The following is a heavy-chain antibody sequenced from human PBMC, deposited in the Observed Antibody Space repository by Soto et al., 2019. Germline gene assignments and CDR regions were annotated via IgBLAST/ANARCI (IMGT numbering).Heavy chain of an antibody. CDR2: INHSGST. J-gene: IGHJ4*02. Sequence: SETLSLTCAVYGGSFSGYYWSWIRQPPGKGLEWIGEINHSGSTNYNPSLKSRVTISVDTSKNQFSLKLSSVTAADTAVYYCARGDCSSTSCYVPARGQGTPVTVSS. D-gene: IGHD2-2*01. V-gene: IGHV4-34*01. CDR3: ARGDCSSTSCYVPA. CDR1: GGSFSGYY.